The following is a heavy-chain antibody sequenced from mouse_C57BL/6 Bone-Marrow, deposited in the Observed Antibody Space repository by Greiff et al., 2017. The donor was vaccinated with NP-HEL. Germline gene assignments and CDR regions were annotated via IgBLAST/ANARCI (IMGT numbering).Heavy chain of an antibody. CDR3: AVNYNGSSSLYAMDY. D-gene: IGHD1-1*01. Sequence: EVKLQESGPGLVKPSQSLSLTCSVPGYSITSGYYWNWLRQFPGNKLEWMGYISYDGSNNYNPSLTNRISITRDPSKNQFFLKLKSVTTEDTATYYWAVNYNGSSSLYAMDYWGQGTSVTVSS. CDR2: ISYDGSN. J-gene: IGHJ4*01. V-gene: IGHV3-6*01. CDR1: GYSITSGYY.